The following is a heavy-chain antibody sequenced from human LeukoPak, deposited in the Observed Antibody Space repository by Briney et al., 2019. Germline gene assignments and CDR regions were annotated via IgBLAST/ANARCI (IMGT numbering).Heavy chain of an antibody. CDR3: ATRLGIVVVPAAIGRDDAFDI. CDR1: GYSISSGYY. Sequence: SETPSLTCAVSGYSISSGYYWGWIRQPPGKGLEWIGSIYHSGSTYYNPSLKSRVTISVDTSKNQFSLKLSSVTAADTAVYYCATRLGIVVVPAAIGRDDAFDIWGQGTMVTVSS. D-gene: IGHD2-2*03. V-gene: IGHV4-38-2*01. CDR2: IYHSGST. J-gene: IGHJ3*02.